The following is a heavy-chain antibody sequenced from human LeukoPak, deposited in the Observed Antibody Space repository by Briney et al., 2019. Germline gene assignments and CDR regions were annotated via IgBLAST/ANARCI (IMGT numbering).Heavy chain of an antibody. J-gene: IGHJ1*01. CDR2: IKSDGST. CDR1: GFTFSTYW. Sequence: GGSLRLSCAASGFTFSTYWMHWVRQAPGKGLVWVSRIKSDGSTNYADSVKGRFTISRDNAKNTVSLQMNSLRPEDTGVYYCARAPSGIGGYYPECFRHWGQGTLVTVSS. CDR3: ARAPSGIGGYYPECFRH. D-gene: IGHD3-22*01. V-gene: IGHV3-74*01.